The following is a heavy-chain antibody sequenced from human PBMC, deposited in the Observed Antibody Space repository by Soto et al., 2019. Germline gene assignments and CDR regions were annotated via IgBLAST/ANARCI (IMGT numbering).Heavy chain of an antibody. V-gene: IGHV1-69*12. D-gene: IGHD1-26*01. Sequence: QVQLVQSGAEVKKPGSLVKVSCKASGDTFSRYSIIWVRQAPGQGLEWMGGIFAGFGTATYAQKFQGRVLIIADESTTTAYMELTSLTYEDTAVYYCAVGASAASAWYSHGMDVWGQGTTVTVSS. CDR3: AVGASAASAWYSHGMDV. J-gene: IGHJ6*02. CDR2: IFAGFGTA. CDR1: GDTFSRYS.